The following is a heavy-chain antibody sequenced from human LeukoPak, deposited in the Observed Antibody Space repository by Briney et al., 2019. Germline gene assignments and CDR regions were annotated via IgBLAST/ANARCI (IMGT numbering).Heavy chain of an antibody. V-gene: IGHV3-30-3*01. D-gene: IGHD2-2*02. Sequence: PGGSLRLSCAASGFTFSSYAMHWVRRAPGKGLEWVAFISYDGSNTYYADSVKGRFTISRDNSKNTVYLQMNSLRAEDTAVYYCARGDFCSGTSCYTLGIDSWGQGTLVTVSS. CDR3: ARGDFCSGTSCYTLGIDS. CDR2: ISYDGSNT. CDR1: GFTFSSYA. J-gene: IGHJ4*02.